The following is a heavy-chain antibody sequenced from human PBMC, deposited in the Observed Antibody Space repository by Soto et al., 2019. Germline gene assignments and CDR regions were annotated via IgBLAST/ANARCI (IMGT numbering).Heavy chain of an antibody. V-gene: IGHV3-49*03. CDR1: GFTFGDYA. CDR2: IRSKAYGGTT. D-gene: IGHD4-17*01. J-gene: IGHJ6*03. CDR3: TRDRRLPWQDYYYYMDV. Sequence: PGGSLRLSCTASGFTFGDYAMSWFRQAPGKGLEWVGFIRSKAYGGTTEYAASVEGRFTISRDDSKSIAYLQMNSLKTEDTAVYYCTRDRRLPWQDYYYYMDVWGKGTTVTVSS.